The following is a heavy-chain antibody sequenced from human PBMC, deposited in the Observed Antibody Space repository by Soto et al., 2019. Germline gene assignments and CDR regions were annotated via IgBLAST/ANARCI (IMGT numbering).Heavy chain of an antibody. J-gene: IGHJ6*02. Sequence: PSETLSLTCAVYGGSFSGYYWSWIRQPPGKGLEWIGEINHSGSTNYNPSLKSRVTISVDTSKNQFSLKLSSVTAADTAVYYCASESTVTKNPYYYGMDVWGQGTTVTVSS. CDR3: ASESTVTKNPYYYGMDV. CDR2: INHSGST. CDR1: GGSFSGYY. D-gene: IGHD4-4*01. V-gene: IGHV4-34*01.